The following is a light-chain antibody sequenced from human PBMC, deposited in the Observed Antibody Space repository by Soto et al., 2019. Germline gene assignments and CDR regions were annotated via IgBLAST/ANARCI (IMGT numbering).Light chain of an antibody. CDR3: QQYGSPPQT. Sequence: EIVLAQSPGTLSLSPGERATVPCRSSQSVSSSYLAWYQQKPGQAPRLLIYGASSRATGIPDRFSGSGSGTDFTLTISRLEPEDFAVYYCQQYGSPPQTFGQGTKVDIK. CDR1: QSVSSSY. CDR2: GAS. J-gene: IGKJ1*01. V-gene: IGKV3-20*01.